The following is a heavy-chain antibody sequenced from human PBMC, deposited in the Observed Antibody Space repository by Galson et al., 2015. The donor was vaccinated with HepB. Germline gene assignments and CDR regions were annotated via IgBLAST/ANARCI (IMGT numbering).Heavy chain of an antibody. V-gene: IGHV3-11*01. CDR2: FPAGSTSK. CDR3: ARGRGYGRTVKKNYYFYMDC. CDR1: ALSRSDSA. Sequence: SLLPPSAGAALSRSDSARSCIRQAPGNRQNWVSYFPAGSTSKYHPQSVHGRSTISRDTARNSRDLQMNSLRAVDTAVYYCARGRGYGRTVKKNYYFYMDCWGKGTTVTVSS. D-gene: IGHD5-18*01. J-gene: IGHJ6*03.